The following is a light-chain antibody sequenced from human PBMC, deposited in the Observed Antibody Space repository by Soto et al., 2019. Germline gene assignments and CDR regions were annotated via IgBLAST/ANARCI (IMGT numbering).Light chain of an antibody. Sequence: QSALTQPHSASGTPGQSVTISCSGSSSNIGTSSVHWFQQLPGTAPKLLISTTNQRPSGVPERFSGSKSGTSASLAISGLQSEDEADYYCAAWDDSLNGHVFGTGTKVTVL. CDR3: AAWDDSLNGHV. J-gene: IGLJ1*01. V-gene: IGLV1-44*01. CDR2: TTN. CDR1: SSNIGTSS.